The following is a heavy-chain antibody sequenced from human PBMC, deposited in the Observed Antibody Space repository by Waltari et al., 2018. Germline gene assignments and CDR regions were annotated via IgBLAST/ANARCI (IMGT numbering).Heavy chain of an antibody. J-gene: IGHJ4*02. CDR1: GFTLSSYW. CDR3: AKASGSWNYFDY. V-gene: IGHV3-23*04. D-gene: IGHD6-13*01. CDR2: INGGGGGT. Sequence: EVQLVESGGGLAKRGGSLRLSCAASGFTLSSYWMNWVRQAPGKGLEWVSVINGGGGGTYYADSVKGRFTISRDNSKNTLSLQINSLRAEDTALYYCAKASGSWNYFDYWGQGVLVTVSS.